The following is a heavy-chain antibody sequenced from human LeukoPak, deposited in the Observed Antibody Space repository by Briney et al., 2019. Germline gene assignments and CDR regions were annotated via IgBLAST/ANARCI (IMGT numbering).Heavy chain of an antibody. D-gene: IGHD2-15*01. CDR3: ARGYCSGGSCYSGLFDY. CDR2: IYYSGST. Sequence: SETLSLTCTVSGGSTSSGGYYWSWIRQHPGKGLEWIGYIYYSGSTYYNPSLKSRVTISVDTSKNQFSLKLSSVTAAGTAVYYCARGYCSGGSCYSGLFDYWGQGTLVTVSS. V-gene: IGHV4-31*03. J-gene: IGHJ4*02. CDR1: GGSTSSGGYY.